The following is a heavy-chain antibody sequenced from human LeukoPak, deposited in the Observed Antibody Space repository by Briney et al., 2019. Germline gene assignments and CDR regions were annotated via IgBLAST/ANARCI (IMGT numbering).Heavy chain of an antibody. V-gene: IGHV1-58*02. CDR1: GGTFSSYA. CDR3: AAATYYYDSSGSSPGGN. CDR2: IVVGSGNT. D-gene: IGHD3-22*01. J-gene: IGHJ4*02. Sequence: ASVKVSCKASGGTFSSYAISWVRQAPGQGLEWIGWIVVGSGNTNYAQKFQERVTITRDMSTSTAYMELSSLRSEDTAVYYCAAATYYYDSSGSSPGGNWGQGTLVTVSS.